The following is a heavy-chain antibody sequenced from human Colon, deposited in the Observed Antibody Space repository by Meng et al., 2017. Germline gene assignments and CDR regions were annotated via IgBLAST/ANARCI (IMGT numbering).Heavy chain of an antibody. V-gene: IGHV4-31*03. CDR3: ARADCTAGICYQFDN. CDR1: GLSIGTTGDY. J-gene: IGHJ4*02. CDR2: IFYTGSA. Sequence: QGQLRESGPGLVNPSQTLSLTCNVSGLSIGTTGDYWTWIRQRPGKGLEWIGKIFYTGSAHYNPSLKTRAAMSVDRSKNQFSLKLNSVTAADTAVYYCARADCTAGICYQFDNWGQGTLVTVSS. D-gene: IGHD2-8*02.